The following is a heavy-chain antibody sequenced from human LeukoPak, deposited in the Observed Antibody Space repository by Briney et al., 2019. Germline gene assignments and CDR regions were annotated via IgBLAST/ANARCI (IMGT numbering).Heavy chain of an antibody. J-gene: IGHJ5*02. CDR2: TIPIFGTA. V-gene: IGHV1-69*13. CDR1: GGTFSSYA. Sequence: SVKVSCKASGGTFSSYAISWVRQAPGQGLEWMGGTIPIFGTANYAQKFQGRVTITADESTSTAYMELSSLRSEDTAVYYCARGESYDYVWGSYRYNWFDPWGQGTLVTVSS. CDR3: ARGESYDYVWGSYRYNWFDP. D-gene: IGHD3-16*02.